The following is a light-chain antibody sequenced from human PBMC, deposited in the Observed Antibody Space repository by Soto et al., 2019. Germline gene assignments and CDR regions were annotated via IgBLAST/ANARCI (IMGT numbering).Light chain of an antibody. CDR1: QSVLYSSNNKNY. CDR2: WAS. J-gene: IGKJ1*01. V-gene: IGKV4-1*01. CDR3: QQYYISPWT. Sequence: DIVMTQSPDSLAVSLGERATINCKSSQSVLYSSNNKNYLAWYQQKPGQPPKLLIYWASTRESGVPDRLSGSGSGTDFTLTISSLQAEDVAVYYCQQYYISPWTFGQGTKVEIK.